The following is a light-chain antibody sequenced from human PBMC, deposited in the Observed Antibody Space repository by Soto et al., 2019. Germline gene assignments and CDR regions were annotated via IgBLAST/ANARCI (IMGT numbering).Light chain of an antibody. CDR1: SSDVGNYNL. V-gene: IGLV2-23*01. CDR3: CSYAGSYSYKL. J-gene: IGLJ2*01. CDR2: EDT. Sequence: QSALTQPASVSGSAGQSITISCTGTSSDVGNYNLVSWYLHHPGKAPKLLIYEDTKRPSGVPDRFSGSKSGNTASLTISGLQAEDEADYYCCSYAGSYSYKLFGGGTKLTVL.